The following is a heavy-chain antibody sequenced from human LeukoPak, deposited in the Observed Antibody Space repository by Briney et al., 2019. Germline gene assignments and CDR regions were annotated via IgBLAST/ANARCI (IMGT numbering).Heavy chain of an antibody. D-gene: IGHD3-10*01. V-gene: IGHV3-64*01. J-gene: IGHJ4*02. CDR1: GFTFSDYY. CDR3: ARAPHYYGSGLYYFDY. Sequence: PGGSLRLPCAASGFTFSDYYMHWVRQAPGKGLEYVSAITPSGGSTYYANSVKGRFTMSRDNSKSTLYLQMGSLRAEDMAVYFCARAPHYYGSGLYYFDYWGQGTLVTVSS. CDR2: ITPSGGST.